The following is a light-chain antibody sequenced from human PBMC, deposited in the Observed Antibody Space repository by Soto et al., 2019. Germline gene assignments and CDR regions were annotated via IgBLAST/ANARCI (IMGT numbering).Light chain of an antibody. Sequence: DIPMTQSPSSLSASVGDRVSITCRASQSIYNYLNWYQQRPGKAPKILINAASSLQGGVPSRFSGSGSGTEFTLTIISLQPEDFATYFCQQTYGTPQTFGQGTKLETK. CDR1: QSIYNY. V-gene: IGKV1-39*01. CDR3: QQTYGTPQT. CDR2: AAS. J-gene: IGKJ2*01.